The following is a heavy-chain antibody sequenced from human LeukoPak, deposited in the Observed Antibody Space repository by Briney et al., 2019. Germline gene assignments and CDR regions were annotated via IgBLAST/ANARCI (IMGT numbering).Heavy chain of an antibody. CDR2: IKSKTDGGTT. D-gene: IGHD3-16*01. CDR3: TTVGASKGFRRFDY. J-gene: IGHJ4*02. CDR1: GFTFSNAW. Sequence: GGSLRLSCAASGFTFSNAWMSWVRQAPGKGLEWVGRIKSKTDGGTTDYAATVKGRFTISRDDSKNTLYLQMNSLKTEDTAVYYCTTVGASKGFRRFDYWSQGTLVTVSS. V-gene: IGHV3-15*01.